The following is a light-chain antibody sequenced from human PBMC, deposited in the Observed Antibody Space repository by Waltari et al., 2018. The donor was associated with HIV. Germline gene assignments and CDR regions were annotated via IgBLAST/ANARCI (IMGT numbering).Light chain of an antibody. CDR3: ASWEDSLHGPV. Sequence: QSVLTQQPSASGTPGQRVTISCSGSRSNIGNTPAAWYQQFPGTAPKLLIYSNNQRPAGVPDRISGSKSGTSAALAIGGLQSDDEADYYCASWEDSLHGPVFGGGTKLTVL. CDR2: SNN. J-gene: IGLJ2*01. V-gene: IGLV1-44*01. CDR1: RSNIGNTP.